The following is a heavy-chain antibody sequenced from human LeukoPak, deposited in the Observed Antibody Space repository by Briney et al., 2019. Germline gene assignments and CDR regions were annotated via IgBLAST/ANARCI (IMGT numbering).Heavy chain of an antibody. CDR2: ISGSGDST. Sequence: PGGSLRLSCAASGFTFSSYGMNWVRQAPGKGLEWVSAISGSGDSTYYADSVKGRFTISRDNSKNTLYLQMASLRAEDTAVYYCAKARDGYNSFDYWGQGTLVIVSS. D-gene: IGHD5-24*01. CDR1: GFTFSSYG. J-gene: IGHJ4*02. V-gene: IGHV3-23*01. CDR3: AKARDGYNSFDY.